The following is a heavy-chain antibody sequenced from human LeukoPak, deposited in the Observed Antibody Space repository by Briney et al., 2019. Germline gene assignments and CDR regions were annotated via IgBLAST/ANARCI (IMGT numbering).Heavy chain of an antibody. V-gene: IGHV3-74*01. CDR3: ARGTVGAPGIDY. D-gene: IGHD6-13*01. Sequence: GGSLRLSCEASGLTFYGCWMHWFRQLPAKGLVWVSEINGAGNKKNYADSVRGRFTVSRDNAKDTVYLQMDSLRVEDTAVYYCARGTVGAPGIDYWGQGTLVSVSS. CDR1: GLTFYGCW. CDR2: INGAGNKK. J-gene: IGHJ4*02.